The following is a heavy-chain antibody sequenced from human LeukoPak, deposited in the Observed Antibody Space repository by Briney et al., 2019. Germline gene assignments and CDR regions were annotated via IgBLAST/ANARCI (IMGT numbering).Heavy chain of an antibody. CDR3: ASVYCSSTSCYAFDI. V-gene: IGHV1-46*01. Sequence: VASVKVSCKASGYTFTSYYMHWVRQAPGQGLEWMGIINPSGGSTSYAQKFQGRVTMTRDTSTSTVYMELSSLRSEDTAVYYCASVYCSSTSCYAFDIWGQGTMVTVSS. CDR1: GYTFTSYY. D-gene: IGHD2-2*01. J-gene: IGHJ3*02. CDR2: INPSGGST.